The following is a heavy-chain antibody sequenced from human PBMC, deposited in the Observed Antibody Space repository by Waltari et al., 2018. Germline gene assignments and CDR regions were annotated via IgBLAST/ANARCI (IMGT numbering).Heavy chain of an antibody. V-gene: IGHV4-34*01. CDR1: GGSFSGSY. D-gene: IGHD2-15*01. J-gene: IGHJ5*02. CDR2: INNSGST. Sequence: QVQLQQWGAGLLKPSETLSLTCAVYGGSFSGSYWSWIRQPPGTGLEWIGEINNSGSTNYNPSLKSRVTISVDTSKNQFSLKLSSVTAADTAVYYCARGRGYCSGGSCQRWVWFDPWGQGTLVTVSS. CDR3: ARGRGYCSGGSCQRWVWFDP.